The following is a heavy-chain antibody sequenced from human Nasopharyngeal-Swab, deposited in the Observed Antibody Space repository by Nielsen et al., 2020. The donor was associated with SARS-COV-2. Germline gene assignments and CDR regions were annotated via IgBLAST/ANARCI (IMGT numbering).Heavy chain of an antibody. CDR1: GFTFSSYS. D-gene: IGHD1-1*01. CDR2: ISSSSSYI. Sequence: GESLKISCAASGFTFSSYSMNWVRQAPGKGLEWVSSISSSSSYIYYADSVKGRFTISRDNAKNSLYLQMNSLRAEDTAVYYCASSGTGALFDCWGQGTLVTVSS. CDR3: ASSGTGALFDC. V-gene: IGHV3-21*01. J-gene: IGHJ4*02.